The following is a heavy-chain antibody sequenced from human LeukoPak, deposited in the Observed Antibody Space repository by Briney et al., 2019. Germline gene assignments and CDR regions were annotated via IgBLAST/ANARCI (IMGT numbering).Heavy chain of an antibody. CDR3: ARQALYCGGDCYFFDY. CDR1: GGSISSGGYY. V-gene: IGHV4-61*08. Sequence: SQTLSLTCTVSGGSISSGGYYWSWIRQHPGKGLEWIGYIYYSGSTNYNPSLKSRVTISVDTSKNQFSLKLSSVTAADTAVYYCARQALYCGGDCYFFDYWGQGTLVTVSS. J-gene: IGHJ4*02. CDR2: IYYSGST. D-gene: IGHD2-21*02.